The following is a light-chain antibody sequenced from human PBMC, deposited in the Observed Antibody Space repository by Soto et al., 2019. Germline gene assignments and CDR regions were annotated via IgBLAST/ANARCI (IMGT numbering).Light chain of an antibody. CDR1: RSNIGAGYD. CDR3: QSYDSSLSGYVV. J-gene: IGLJ2*01. Sequence: QSVLTQPPSVSGAPGQRVTISCTGSRSNIGAGYDVHWYQQLPGTAPQLLIYVNNNRPSGVPDRFSGSKSGTSASLAITGLQAEDEADYYCQSYDSSLSGYVVFGGGTKLTVL. CDR2: VNN. V-gene: IGLV1-40*01.